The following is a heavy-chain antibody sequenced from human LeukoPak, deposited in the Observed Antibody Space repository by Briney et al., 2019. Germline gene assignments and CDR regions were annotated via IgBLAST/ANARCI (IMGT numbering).Heavy chain of an antibody. J-gene: IGHJ4*02. CDR3: ASPIDGYSISWYSIDY. Sequence: PGGSLRLSCAASGFTVSSNYMSWVRQAPGKGLEWVSVIYSGGSTYYADSVKGRFTISRENSKNTIYLQMNSLGAEDTAVYYCASPIDGYSISWYSIDYWGQGTLVTVSS. V-gene: IGHV3-66*01. CDR2: IYSGGST. D-gene: IGHD6-13*01. CDR1: GFTVSSNY.